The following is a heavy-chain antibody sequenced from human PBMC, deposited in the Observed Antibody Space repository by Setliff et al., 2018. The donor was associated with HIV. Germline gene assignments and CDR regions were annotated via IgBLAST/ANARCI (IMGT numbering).Heavy chain of an antibody. V-gene: IGHV1-69*13. CDR2: IIPIFGTA. D-gene: IGHD1-20*01. Sequence: GASVKVSCKAYGGTFSSYAISWVRQAPGQGLEWMGGIIPIFGTANYAQKFQGRVTITADESTSTAYMELSSLRYEDTAVYYCARGGAAYNWDQNDYYYMDVWGTGTTVTVSS. CDR3: ARGGAAYNWDQNDYYYMDV. CDR1: GGTFSSYA. J-gene: IGHJ6*03.